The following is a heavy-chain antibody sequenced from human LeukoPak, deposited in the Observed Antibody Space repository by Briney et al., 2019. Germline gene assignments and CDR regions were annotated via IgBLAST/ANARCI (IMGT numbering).Heavy chain of an antibody. J-gene: IGHJ6*03. CDR3: ARGPGLVIYYYYYYMDV. D-gene: IGHD3-9*01. Sequence: KPSETLSLTCAVYGGSFSGYYWSWIRQPPGKGLEWIGEINHSGSTNYNPSLKSRVTISVDTSKNQFSLKLSSVTAADTAVYYCARGPGLVIYYYYYYMDVWGKGTTVTVSS. CDR2: INHSGST. CDR1: GGSFSGYY. V-gene: IGHV4-34*01.